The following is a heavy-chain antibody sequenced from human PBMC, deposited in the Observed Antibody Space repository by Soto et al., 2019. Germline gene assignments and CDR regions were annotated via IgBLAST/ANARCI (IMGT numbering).Heavy chain of an antibody. CDR2: IYHSGNT. CDR1: CYSITNGYY. Sequence: SETVSLTCAVSCYSITNGYYWGWIRQPPGKGLEWIGSIYHSGNTYYNPSLKSRVTLSIDTSKNQFSLKLRSVTAADTAMYYCARVKLAGRGSFHDWGQGTLVTVSS. CDR3: ARVKLAGRGSFHD. J-gene: IGHJ4*02. V-gene: IGHV4-38-2*01. D-gene: IGHD3-3*02.